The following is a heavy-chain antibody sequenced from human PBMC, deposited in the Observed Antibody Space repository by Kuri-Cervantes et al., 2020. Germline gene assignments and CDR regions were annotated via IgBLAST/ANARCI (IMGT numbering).Heavy chain of an antibody. D-gene: IGHD2-15*01. Sequence: GESLKISCAASGFTFSSYDMHWVRQATGKGLEWVSAIGTAGDTYYPGSVKGRFTISRENAKNSLYLQMNSLRAGDTAVYYCARAARRPYSYYFDYWGQGTLVTVSS. V-gene: IGHV3-13*01. CDR2: IGTAGDT. CDR3: ARAARRPYSYYFDY. CDR1: GFTFSSYD. J-gene: IGHJ4*02.